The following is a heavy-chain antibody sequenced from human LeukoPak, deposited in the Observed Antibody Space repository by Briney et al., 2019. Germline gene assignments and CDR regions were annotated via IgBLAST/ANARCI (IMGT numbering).Heavy chain of an antibody. CDR3: ARRVTGRGTFYFDY. J-gene: IGHJ4*02. Sequence: PETLSLTCTVSGGSISTYYWTWIRQPPGKGLEWIGYIYYSGNTNYNPALKSRVTISLDTSRNQFSLKLNSVTAADTAVYYCARRVTGRGTFYFDYWGQGSLVTVSS. CDR1: GGSISTYY. V-gene: IGHV4-59*08. CDR2: IYYSGNT. D-gene: IGHD3-16*01.